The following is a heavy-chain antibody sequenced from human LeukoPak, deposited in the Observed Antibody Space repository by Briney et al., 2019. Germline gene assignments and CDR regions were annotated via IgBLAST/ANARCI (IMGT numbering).Heavy chain of an antibody. Sequence: ASVKVSCKASGYTFTGYYIHWVRQAPGQGLEWMGWINPHNGGTIYAQKFQGRVTMTEDTSTDTAYMELSSLRSEDTAVYYCATGSGKISELRELYYYYYYGMDVWGQGTTVTVSS. CDR1: GYTFTGYY. CDR3: ATGSGKISELRELYYYYYYGMDV. V-gene: IGHV1-2*02. CDR2: INPHNGGT. J-gene: IGHJ6*02. D-gene: IGHD1-7*01.